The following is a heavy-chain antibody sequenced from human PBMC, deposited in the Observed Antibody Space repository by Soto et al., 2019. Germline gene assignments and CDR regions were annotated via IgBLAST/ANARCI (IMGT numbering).Heavy chain of an antibody. J-gene: IGHJ4*02. CDR2: IRGTGGET. Sequence: EVELLESGGGIVQPGGSLRVSCVASGFTFRNFVMSWVRQAPGKGLEWVSAIRGTGGETFYADSVKGRFTISRDNXXXXXXXXXXXXXXXXXXXXXXXXDRGWGVVSPSHDYWGQGTLVTVSS. CDR1: GFTFRNFV. D-gene: IGHD2-21*01. V-gene: IGHV3-23*01. CDR3: XXDRGWGVVSPSHDY.